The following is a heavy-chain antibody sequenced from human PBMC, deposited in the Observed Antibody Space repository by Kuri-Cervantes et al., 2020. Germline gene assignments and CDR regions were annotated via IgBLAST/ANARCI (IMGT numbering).Heavy chain of an antibody. D-gene: IGHD1-7*01. CDR2: ISSSSSTI. J-gene: IGHJ4*02. CDR3: ASQTTPLN. Sequence: GESLKISCAASGFTFSSYSMNWVRQAPGKGLEWVSYISSSSSTIYYADSVKGRFTISRDNAKNSLYLQMNSLRAEDTAVYYCASQTTPLNWGQGTLVTVSS. V-gene: IGHV3-48*01. CDR1: GFTFSSYS.